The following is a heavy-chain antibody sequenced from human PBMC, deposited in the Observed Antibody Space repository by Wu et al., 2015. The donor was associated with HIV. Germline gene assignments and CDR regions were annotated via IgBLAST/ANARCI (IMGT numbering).Heavy chain of an antibody. J-gene: IGHJ6*03. D-gene: IGHD3-22*01. V-gene: IGHV1-18*01. CDR3: ARVSDSSGYLYYYYYMDV. CDR1: GYNFGSYG. Sequence: QAQLVQSAGEMKKPGASVRVSCKASGYNFGSYGISWVRQAPGQGLEWMGWISAYNGNTDYAQKLQGRVTMTTDTSTSTAYMELRSLRSDDTAVYYCARVSDSSGYLYYYYYMDVWGKGTTVTVSS. CDR2: ISAYNGNT.